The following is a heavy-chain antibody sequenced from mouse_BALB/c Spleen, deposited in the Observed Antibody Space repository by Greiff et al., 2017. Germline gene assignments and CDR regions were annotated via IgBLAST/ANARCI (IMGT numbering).Heavy chain of an antibody. CDR2: ISDGGSYT. V-gene: IGHV5-4*02. CDR3: AREGGNYYAMDY. J-gene: IGHJ4*01. D-gene: IGHD2-1*01. Sequence: EVMLVESGGGLVKPGGSLKLSCAASGFTFSDYYMYWVRQTPEKRLEWVATISDGGSYTYYPDSVKGRFTISRDNAKNNLYLQMSSLKSEDTAMYYCAREGGNYYAMDYWGQGTSVTVSS. CDR1: GFTFSDYY.